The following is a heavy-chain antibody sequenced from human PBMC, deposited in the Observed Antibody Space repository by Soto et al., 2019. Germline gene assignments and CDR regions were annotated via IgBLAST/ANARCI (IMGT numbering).Heavy chain of an antibody. CDR3: ASENGYCSGGSCLGHFDY. J-gene: IGHJ4*02. Sequence: GGSLRLSCAASGFTFSSYSVNWVRQAPGKGLEWVSYISSSSSTIYYADSVKGRFTISRDNAKNSLYLQMNSLRAEDTAVYYCASENGYCSGGSCLGHFDYWGQGTLVTVSS. CDR2: ISSSSSTI. D-gene: IGHD2-15*01. V-gene: IGHV3-48*01. CDR1: GFTFSSYS.